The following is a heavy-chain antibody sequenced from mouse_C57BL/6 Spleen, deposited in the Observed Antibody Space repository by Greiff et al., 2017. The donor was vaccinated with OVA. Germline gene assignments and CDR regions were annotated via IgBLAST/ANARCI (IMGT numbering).Heavy chain of an antibody. J-gene: IGHJ3*01. Sequence: EVQGVESGEGLVKPGGSLKLSCAASGFTFSSYAMSWVRQTPEKRLEWVAYISSGGDYIYYADTVKDRFTISRDNARNTLYLQMSSLKSEDTAMYYCTRPLIYYDYADWFAYWGQGTLVTVSA. CDR3: TRPLIYYDYADWFAY. D-gene: IGHD2-4*01. CDR2: ISSGGDYI. CDR1: GFTFSSYA. V-gene: IGHV5-9-1*02.